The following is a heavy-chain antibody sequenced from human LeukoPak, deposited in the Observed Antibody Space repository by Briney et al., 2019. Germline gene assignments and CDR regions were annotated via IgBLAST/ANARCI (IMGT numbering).Heavy chain of an antibody. CDR2: INHSGST. V-gene: IGHV4-34*01. D-gene: IGHD5-12*01. J-gene: IGHJ4*02. CDR1: GGSFSGYY. Sequence: PSETLSLTCAVYGGSFSGYYWSWIRQPPGKGLEWIGEINHSGSTYYNPSLKSRVTISVDTSKNQFSLKLSSVTAADTAVYYCARGRSGYDSVSIDYWGQGTLVTVSS. CDR3: ARGRSGYDSVSIDY.